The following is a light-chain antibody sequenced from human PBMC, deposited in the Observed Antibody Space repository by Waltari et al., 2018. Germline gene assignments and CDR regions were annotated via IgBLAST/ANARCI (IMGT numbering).Light chain of an antibody. V-gene: IGKV3-11*01. CDR1: QSVSSY. CDR3: QHRSNWPS. CDR2: DAY. J-gene: IGKJ4*01. Sequence: EIVLTQSPATLSLSPGERATLSCRASQSVSSYLAWYQQKPGQAPRLLIYDAYNRATGIPARFSGSGSGTDFTLTISSLEPEDFAVYYCQHRSNWPSFGGGTKVEIK.